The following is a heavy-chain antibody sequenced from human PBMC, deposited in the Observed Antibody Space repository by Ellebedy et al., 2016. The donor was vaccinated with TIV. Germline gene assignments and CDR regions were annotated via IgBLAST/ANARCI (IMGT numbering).Heavy chain of an antibody. J-gene: IGHJ4*02. V-gene: IGHV3-7*01. CDR3: ARAQGVTSIPFDS. CDR1: GFAFSNIW. CDR2: IKKDGSEK. Sequence: GESLKISCAASGFAFSNIWMAWVRQAPGKGLEWVAIIKKDGSEKYYADSVEGRFTVSRDNAKNSLYLQMNRLRVEDTGVYYCARAQGVTSIPFDSWGQGTLVSVSS.